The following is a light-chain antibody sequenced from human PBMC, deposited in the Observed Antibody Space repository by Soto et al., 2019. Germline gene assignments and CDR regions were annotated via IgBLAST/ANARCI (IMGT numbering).Light chain of an antibody. CDR2: DVN. J-gene: IGLJ2*01. CDR1: SSDVGGYDY. CDR3: SSYTSSTNTFEI. V-gene: IGLV2-14*03. Sequence: QSALTQPASVSGSPGQSITISCTGTSSDVGGYDYVSWYQQHPGKAAKLMVYDVNNRPSGVSSRFSGSKSGNTASLTISGLQADDEADYYCSSYTSSTNTFEIFGGGTKLTVL.